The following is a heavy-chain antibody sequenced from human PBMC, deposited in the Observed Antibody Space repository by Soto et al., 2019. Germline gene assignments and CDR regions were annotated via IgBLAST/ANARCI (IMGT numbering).Heavy chain of an antibody. J-gene: IGHJ4*02. D-gene: IGHD6-13*01. Sequence: GGSLRLSCAASGFTFTNSWMNWVRQAPGKGLECVSNIKKDGSEKYYVDSVKGRFTISRDNPTNSLFLQMNSLRAEDTAVYYCAEGAGATAGIIDYWGQGSLVTVSS. CDR1: GFTFTNSW. V-gene: IGHV3-7*01. CDR2: IKKDGSEK. CDR3: AEGAGATAGIIDY.